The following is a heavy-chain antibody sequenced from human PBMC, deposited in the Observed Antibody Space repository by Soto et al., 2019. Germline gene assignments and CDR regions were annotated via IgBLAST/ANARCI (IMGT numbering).Heavy chain of an antibody. Sequence: EVQLLESGGGLVQPGGSLRLSCAASGFTFSSYAMSWVRQAPGKGLEWVSAISGSGGSTYYADSVKGRFTISRDNSKNTLYLQMNSLRAEDTAVYYCAKWAGDIAVACPGKGAFDIWGQGTMVTVSS. D-gene: IGHD6-19*01. J-gene: IGHJ3*02. CDR3: AKWAGDIAVACPGKGAFDI. CDR1: GFTFSSYA. V-gene: IGHV3-23*01. CDR2: ISGSGGST.